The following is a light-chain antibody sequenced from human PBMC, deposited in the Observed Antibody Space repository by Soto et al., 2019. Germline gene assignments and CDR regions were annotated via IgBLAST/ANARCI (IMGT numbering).Light chain of an antibody. CDR3: QQYNNWPPWT. V-gene: IGKV3-15*01. CDR1: QSVSSN. CDR2: GAS. J-gene: IGKJ1*01. Sequence: EIVMTQSPATLSVSPWERATLSCRASQSVSSNLAWFQHKPGQAPRLLIYGASTRATGIPARFSGSGSGTEFTLTISSLQSEDFALYYCQQYNNWPPWTFGQGTKVEIK.